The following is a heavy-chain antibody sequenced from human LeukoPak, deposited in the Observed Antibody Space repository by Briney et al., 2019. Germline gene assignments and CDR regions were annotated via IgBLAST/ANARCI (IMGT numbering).Heavy chain of an antibody. D-gene: IGHD6-19*01. CDR3: VKSQSSKAVAGRSFDY. V-gene: IGHV3-64D*06. CDR2: ISSNGGST. Sequence: GGSLRLSRSASGFTFSSYAMHWVRQAPGKGLEYVSAISSNGGSTYYADSVKGRFTISRDNSKNALYFQMSSLRAEDTAVYYCVKSQSSKAVAGRSFDYWGQGTLVTVSS. J-gene: IGHJ4*02. CDR1: GFTFSSYA.